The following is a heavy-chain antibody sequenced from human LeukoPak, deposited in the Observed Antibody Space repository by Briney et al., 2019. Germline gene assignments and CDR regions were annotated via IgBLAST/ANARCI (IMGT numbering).Heavy chain of an antibody. CDR1: GGSISSYY. CDR3: ARSGYSSSHNWFDP. D-gene: IGHD6-13*01. CDR2: IYYSGST. V-gene: IGHV4-59*08. J-gene: IGHJ5*02. Sequence: LETLSLTCTVSGGSISSYYWSWIRQPPGKGLEWIGYIYYSGSTNYNPSLKSRVTISVDTSKNQFSLKLSSVTAADTAVYYCARSGYSSSHNWFDPWGQGTLVTVSS.